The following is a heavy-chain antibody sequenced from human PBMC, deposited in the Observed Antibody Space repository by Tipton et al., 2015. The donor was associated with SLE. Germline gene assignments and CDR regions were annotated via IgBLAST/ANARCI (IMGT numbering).Heavy chain of an antibody. Sequence: TLSLTCTVSGGSISSGGYYWSWIRQHPGKGLEWIGYIYYSGSTYYNPSLKSRVTISLDTSNTQFSLKLTSVTAADTAMYYCARNAGSYSSSMGYYHYYFMDVWGKGTTVTVSS. J-gene: IGHJ6*03. CDR3: ARNAGSYSSSMGYYHYYFMDV. V-gene: IGHV4-31*03. CDR1: GGSISSGGYY. CDR2: IYYSGST. D-gene: IGHD6-6*01.